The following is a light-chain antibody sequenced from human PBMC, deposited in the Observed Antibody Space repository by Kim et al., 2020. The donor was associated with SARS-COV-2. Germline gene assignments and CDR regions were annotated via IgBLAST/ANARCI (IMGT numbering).Light chain of an antibody. CDR2: WAS. Sequence: ATISCKSSQSVLYSADNNNYLAWYQQKPGQPHKLLIYWASTRESGVPDRFSGSGSETDFTLTIRSLQAEDVAVYYCQQYYSTPLTFGGGTKVDIK. J-gene: IGKJ4*01. CDR1: QSVLYSADNNNY. CDR3: QQYYSTPLT. V-gene: IGKV4-1*01.